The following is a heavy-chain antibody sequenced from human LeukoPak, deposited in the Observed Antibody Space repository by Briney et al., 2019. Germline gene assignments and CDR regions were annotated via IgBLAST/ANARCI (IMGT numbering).Heavy chain of an antibody. D-gene: IGHD3-10*01. CDR1: GGSFSGYY. V-gene: IGHV4-34*01. J-gene: IGHJ6*03. Sequence: SETLSLTCAVYGGSFSGYYWSWIRPPPGKGLEWIGEINHSGSTNYNPSLKSRVTISVDTSKNQFSLKLSSVTAADTAVYYCARVLQQYYYYYMDVWGKGTTVTVSS. CDR2: INHSGST. CDR3: ARVLQQYYYYYMDV.